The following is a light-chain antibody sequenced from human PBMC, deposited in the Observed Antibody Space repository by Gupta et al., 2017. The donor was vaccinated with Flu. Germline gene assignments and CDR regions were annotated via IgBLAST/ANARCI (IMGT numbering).Light chain of an antibody. CDR2: GAS. V-gene: IGKV3-15*01. CDR1: QSVSSN. CDR3: QQYNNWPPVT. Sequence: EIVMTQSPATLSVSPGERATLSCRASQSVSSNLAWYQQKPGQAPRLLIYGASTRATGIPARFSGSGYGTEFTLTISSRQSEDFAVYYCQQYNNWPPVTFGQGTKLEIK. J-gene: IGKJ2*01.